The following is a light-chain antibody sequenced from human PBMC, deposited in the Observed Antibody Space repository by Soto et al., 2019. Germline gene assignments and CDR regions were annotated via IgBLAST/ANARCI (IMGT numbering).Light chain of an antibody. V-gene: IGLV2-14*01. CDR2: EVS. CDR3: SSNTRCRTYV. Sequence: QSVLTQPASVSGSPGQSITISCTGTSSDVGGYNFVSWYQQHPGKAPKLMIYEVSNRPSGVSNRFSGSKSGNTASLTISGLQAEDEADYYCSSNTRCRTYVFGSGTKLTVL. CDR1: SSDVGGYNF. J-gene: IGLJ1*01.